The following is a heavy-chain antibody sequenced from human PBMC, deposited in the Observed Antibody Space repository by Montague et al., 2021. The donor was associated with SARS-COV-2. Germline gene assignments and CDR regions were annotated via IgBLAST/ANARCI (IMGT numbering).Heavy chain of an antibody. J-gene: IGHJ4*02. CDR2: IYNTRST. D-gene: IGHD3-22*01. Sequence: SETLSLTCTVSSASITNNNWRCLIRQPTGKGQGGGGEIYNTRSTNYNPSLKSRVTISVQPTKKQSSLGMPSVAAANTAVYYRATEFEDSKTYSYLGIVFEYWGQGALVTVSS. CDR1: SASITNNNW. CDR3: ATEFEDSKTYSYLGIVFEY. V-gene: IGHV4-4*02.